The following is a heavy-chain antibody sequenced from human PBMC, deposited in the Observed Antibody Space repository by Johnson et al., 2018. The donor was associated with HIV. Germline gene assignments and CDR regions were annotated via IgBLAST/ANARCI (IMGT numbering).Heavy chain of an antibody. Sequence: QVQLVESGGGLVKPGGSLRLSCAAPGLTFSDYYMTWIRQAPGKGLEWVSYISSSGSTIYYEDSVKGRFTISRDNAKNSLFLQMNSLRAEDTAVYYCAREGELDAFDVWGQGTMVTVSS. CDR3: AREGELDAFDV. CDR2: ISSSGSTI. V-gene: IGHV3-11*04. D-gene: IGHD1-26*01. J-gene: IGHJ3*01. CDR1: GLTFSDYY.